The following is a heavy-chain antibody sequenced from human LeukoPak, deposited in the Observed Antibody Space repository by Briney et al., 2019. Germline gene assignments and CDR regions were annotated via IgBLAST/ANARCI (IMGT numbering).Heavy chain of an antibody. V-gene: IGHV4-38-2*02. CDR1: GFSISSGYY. CDR2: IYHSGST. CDR3: ARRFHSGYDH. J-gene: IGHJ5*02. Sequence: SETLSLTCTVSGFSISSGYYWGWIRQPPGKGLEWIGIIYHSGSTYYNPSLKSRVTISVDTPKNQFSLKLSSVTAADTAVYYCARRFHSGYDHWGQGTLVTVSS. D-gene: IGHD5-12*01.